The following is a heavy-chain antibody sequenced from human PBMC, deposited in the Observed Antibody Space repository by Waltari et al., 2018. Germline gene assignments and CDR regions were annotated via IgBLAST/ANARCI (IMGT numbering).Heavy chain of an antibody. V-gene: IGHV4-39*07. CDR2: VYYSGRT. J-gene: IGHJ4*02. D-gene: IGHD7-27*01. Sequence: QLQLQGAGPGLVKPSETLSLTCTVSGGCISSSSYYWGWIRKPPGKGLEWIGSVYYSGRTYYNPSLKSRGTISVDTSKNQFSLKLSSVTAAATPGYYCAIELGGAGVQGTLVTVSS. CDR1: GGCISSSSYY. CDR3: AIELGGA.